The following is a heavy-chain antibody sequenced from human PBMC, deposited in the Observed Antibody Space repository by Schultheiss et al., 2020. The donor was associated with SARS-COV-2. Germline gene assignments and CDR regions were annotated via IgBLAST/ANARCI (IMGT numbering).Heavy chain of an antibody. V-gene: IGHV3-73*01. J-gene: IGHJ5*02. CDR1: GFTFSSYA. CDR2: IRSKANSYAT. CDR3: TTATTVTTGFDP. D-gene: IGHD4-17*01. Sequence: GGSLRLSCAASGFTFSSYAMSWVRQAYGKGLEWVGRIRSKANSYATAYAASVKGRFTISRDDSKNTAYLQMNSLKTEDTAVYYCTTATTVTTGFDPWGQGTLVTVSS.